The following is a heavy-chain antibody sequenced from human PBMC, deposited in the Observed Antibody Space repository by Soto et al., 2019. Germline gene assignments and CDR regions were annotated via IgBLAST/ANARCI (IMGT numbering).Heavy chain of an antibody. CDR1: GFTFSSYN. CDR3: ARVASYYDSSGYFY. D-gene: IGHD3-22*01. CDR2: ISSSGSTI. J-gene: IGHJ4*02. Sequence: EVQLVESGGGLVQPGGSLRLSCAASGFTFSSYNMNWVRQATGKGLEWVSYISSSGSTIYYADSVKGRFTISSDNAKNSLYLQMNSLRAEDTAVYYCARVASYYDSSGYFYWGQGTLVTVSS. V-gene: IGHV3-48*01.